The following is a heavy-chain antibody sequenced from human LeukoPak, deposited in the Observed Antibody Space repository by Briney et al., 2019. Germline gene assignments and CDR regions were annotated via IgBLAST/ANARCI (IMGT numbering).Heavy chain of an antibody. V-gene: IGHV3-30*04. CDR1: GFTFSSYA. CDR3: ARAYNSGWYGDFDY. J-gene: IGHJ4*02. Sequence: PGGSLRLSCAASGFTFSSYAIHWVRQTPGKGLEWVAVISYDGSDKYYADSVRGRLTISRDNSKNTLYLQMNSLRAEDTAVYYCARAYNSGWYGDFDYWGQGTLVTDSS. CDR2: ISYDGSDK. D-gene: IGHD6-19*01.